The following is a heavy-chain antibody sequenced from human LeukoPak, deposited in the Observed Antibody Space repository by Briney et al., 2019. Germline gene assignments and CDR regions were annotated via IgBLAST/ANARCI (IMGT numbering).Heavy chain of an antibody. Sequence: PGGSLRLSCAASGFTLSSYAMSWVRQAPGKGLEWVSAISGSGGSTYYADSVTGRFTISRDNSKNTLYLQMNSLRAEDTAVYYCAKKSPSEGFWSGYYTEFDYWGQGTLVTVSS. CDR3: AKKSPSEGFWSGYYTEFDY. CDR1: GFTLSSYA. CDR2: ISGSGGST. V-gene: IGHV3-23*01. D-gene: IGHD3-3*01. J-gene: IGHJ4*02.